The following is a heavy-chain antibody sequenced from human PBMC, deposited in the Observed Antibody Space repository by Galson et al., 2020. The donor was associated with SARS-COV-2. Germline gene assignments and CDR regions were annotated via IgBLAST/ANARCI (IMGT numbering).Heavy chain of an antibody. CDR3: ARGGYCSRSSCHYNWFGP. V-gene: IGHV5-51*01. CDR1: GYRFTSYW. D-gene: IGHD2-2*01. CDR2: IHPGDSDT. Sequence: GESLKISCQASGYRFTSYWIGWVRQMPGKGLEWLGIIHPGDSDTRYSPSFQGQVTISVDKSISTAYLQWSSLKASDTAIYYCARGGYCSRSSCHYNWFGPWGQGTLVIVSS. J-gene: IGHJ5*02.